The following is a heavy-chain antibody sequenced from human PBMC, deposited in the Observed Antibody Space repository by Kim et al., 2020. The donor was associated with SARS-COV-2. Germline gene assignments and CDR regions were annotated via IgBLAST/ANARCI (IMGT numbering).Heavy chain of an antibody. D-gene: IGHD6-25*01. V-gene: IGHV4-4*09. J-gene: IGHJ6*03. Sequence: PSLKSRVTISVDTSKNQFSRKLSSVPAADTAVYYCASAADPYYYYYMDVWGKGTTVTVSS. CDR3: ASAADPYYYYYMDV.